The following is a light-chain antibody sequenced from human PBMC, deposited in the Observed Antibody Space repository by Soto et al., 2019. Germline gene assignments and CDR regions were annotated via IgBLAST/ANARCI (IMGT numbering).Light chain of an antibody. CDR3: QQRSNWPPT. CDR1: QSVGSSY. J-gene: IGKJ1*01. Sequence: EVVLTPSPGTLSLSPVERATLSCRASQSVGSSYLAWYQQKPGQAPRVLIYGTSSRATGIPDRFSGSGSGTNFTLTISSLEPEDFAVYYCQQRSNWPPTFGQGTKVDIK. CDR2: GTS. V-gene: IGKV3D-20*02.